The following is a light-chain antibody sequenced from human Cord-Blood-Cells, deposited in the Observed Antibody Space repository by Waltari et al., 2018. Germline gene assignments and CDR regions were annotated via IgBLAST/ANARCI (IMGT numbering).Light chain of an antibody. CDR2: AAS. CDR3: QQYYSFPLT. J-gene: IGKJ4*01. CDR1: QVISSY. V-gene: IGKV1D-8*01. Sequence: VIWMTQSPSLLSASTGDRVTISCRMSQVISSYLAWYQQKPGKAPELLIYAASTLQSGVPSRFSGSGYGRDFTLTISCLQSEDFATYYCQQYYSFPLTFGGGTKVGIK.